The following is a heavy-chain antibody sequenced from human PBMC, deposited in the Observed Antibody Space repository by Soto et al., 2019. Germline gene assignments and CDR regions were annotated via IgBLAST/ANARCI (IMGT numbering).Heavy chain of an antibody. V-gene: IGHV2-5*02. Sequence: QITLKESGPTLVKPTQTLTLTCTFSGFSLSTSGVGVGWIRQPPGKALEWLALIYWDDDKRYSPSLKSRLTITKDTSKNQVVLTMTNMDPVDTATYYCVVDFDFNWFDPWGQGTLVTVSS. J-gene: IGHJ5*02. CDR2: IYWDDDK. D-gene: IGHD3-9*01. CDR3: VVDFDFNWFDP. CDR1: GFSLSTSGVG.